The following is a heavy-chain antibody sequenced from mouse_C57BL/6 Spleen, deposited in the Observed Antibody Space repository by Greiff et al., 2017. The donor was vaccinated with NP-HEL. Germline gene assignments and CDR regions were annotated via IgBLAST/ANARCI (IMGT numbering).Heavy chain of an antibody. J-gene: IGHJ4*01. CDR3: ARFGYYGSSYAMDY. CDR2: IYPGDGDT. V-gene: IGHV1-80*01. Sequence: QVQLKQSGAELVKPGASVKISCKASGYAFSSYWMNWVKQRPGQGLEWIGQIYPGDGDTNYNGKFKGKATLTADKSSSTAYMQLSSLTSEDSAVYFCARFGYYGSSYAMDYWGQGTSVTVSS. CDR1: GYAFSSYW. D-gene: IGHD1-1*01.